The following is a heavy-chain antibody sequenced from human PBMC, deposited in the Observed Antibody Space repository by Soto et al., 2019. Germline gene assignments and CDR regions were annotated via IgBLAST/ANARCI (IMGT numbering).Heavy chain of an antibody. Sequence: PSETLSLTCTVSGGSVSSGSYYWSWIRQPPGKGLEWIGYIYYSGSTNYNPSLKSRVTISVDTSKNQFSLKLSSVTAADTAVYYCARRVVVVPAAIGGPGWFDPWGQGTLVTVS. CDR1: GGSVSSGSYY. J-gene: IGHJ5*02. CDR2: IYYSGST. D-gene: IGHD2-2*02. CDR3: ARRVVVVPAAIGGPGWFDP. V-gene: IGHV4-61*01.